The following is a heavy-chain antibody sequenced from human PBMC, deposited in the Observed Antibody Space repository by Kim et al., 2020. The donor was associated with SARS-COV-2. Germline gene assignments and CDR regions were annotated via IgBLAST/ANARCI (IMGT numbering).Heavy chain of an antibody. V-gene: IGHV3-30*04. D-gene: IGHD6-19*01. CDR1: GFTFSSYA. Sequence: GGSLRLSCAASGFTFSSYAMHWVRQAPGKGLEWVAVISYDGSNKYYADSVKGRFTISRDNSKNTLYLQMNSLRAEDTAVYYCARVHPMAGTWYYYYGMDVWGQGTTVTVSS. CDR3: ARVHPMAGTWYYYYGMDV. CDR2: ISYDGSNK. J-gene: IGHJ6*02.